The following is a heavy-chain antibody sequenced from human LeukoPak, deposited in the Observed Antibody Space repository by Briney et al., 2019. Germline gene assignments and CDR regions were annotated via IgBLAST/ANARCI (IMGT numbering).Heavy chain of an antibody. J-gene: IGHJ4*02. CDR1: GGSISSSSYY. D-gene: IGHD3-3*01. CDR3: ARRSKLLYYDFWSGPLFDY. V-gene: IGHV4-39*01. CDR2: IYYSGST. Sequence: SETLSLTCTVSGGSISSSSYYWGWIRQPPGKGLEWIGSIYYSGSTYYNPSLKSRVTISVDTSKNQFSLKLSSVTAADTAVYYCARRSKLLYYDFWSGPLFDYWGQGTLVTVSS.